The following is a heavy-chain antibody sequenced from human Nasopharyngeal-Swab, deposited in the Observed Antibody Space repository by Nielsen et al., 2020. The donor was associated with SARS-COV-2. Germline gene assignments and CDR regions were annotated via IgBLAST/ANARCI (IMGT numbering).Heavy chain of an antibody. V-gene: IGHV3-30*03. CDR2: ISTDGNEK. Sequence: LTRAASRFTFRNSGMHWVRQTPGKGLEWVASISTDGNEKFYADSVRGRFTVSRDNSRNTLFLQLRSLTTEDTAVYFCARDILTLRGFSDFWGQGTLVTVSS. J-gene: IGHJ4*02. CDR1: RFTFRNSG. D-gene: IGHD3-9*01. CDR3: ARDILTLRGFSDF.